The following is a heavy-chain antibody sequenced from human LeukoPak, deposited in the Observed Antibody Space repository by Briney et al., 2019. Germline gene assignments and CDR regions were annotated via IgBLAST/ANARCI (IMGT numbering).Heavy chain of an antibody. CDR1: GFSVSTNY. J-gene: IGHJ4*02. CDR2: IYSGGNT. V-gene: IGHV3-53*01. CDR3: ARGGGAFCGNECHRNFDY. D-gene: IGHD2-21*01. Sequence: GGSLRLSCAASGFSVSTNYMSWVRQAPGKGLEWVSVIYSGGNTYYADSVKGRFTISRDSSENTLHLQMNSLRAEDTAVYYCARGGGAFCGNECHRNFDYWGQGTLVTVSS.